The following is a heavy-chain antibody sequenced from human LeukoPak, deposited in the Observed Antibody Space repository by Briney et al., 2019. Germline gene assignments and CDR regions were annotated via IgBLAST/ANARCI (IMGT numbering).Heavy chain of an antibody. V-gene: IGHV3-21*04. Sequence: GGTLRLSCAASGFTISSYSMNWVRQAPGKGLEWVSSISRTSIYKYYPGSVKGRFTISRDNAKHSLYKQMNSMRAEATAVYFCAGVIAAFGTRNWYLDLWGRGTLVTVSS. CDR3: AGVIAAFGTRNWYLDL. CDR2: ISRTSIYK. D-gene: IGHD6-13*01. CDR1: GFTISSYS. J-gene: IGHJ2*01.